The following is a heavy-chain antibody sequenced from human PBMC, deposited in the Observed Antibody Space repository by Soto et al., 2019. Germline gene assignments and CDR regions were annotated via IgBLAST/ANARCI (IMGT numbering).Heavy chain of an antibody. Sequence: ASVKVSCKASGYTFTISGISWVRQAPGQGLEWMGWISGYNGDTNYAQKFQGRVTMTTDTSTTTAYMELRSLTSDDTAVYYCAKNGQPPYYYYGMDVWGQGTTVTVSS. D-gene: IGHD2-8*01. J-gene: IGHJ6*02. CDR3: AKNGQPPYYYYGMDV. CDR1: GYTFTISG. V-gene: IGHV1-18*01. CDR2: ISGYNGDT.